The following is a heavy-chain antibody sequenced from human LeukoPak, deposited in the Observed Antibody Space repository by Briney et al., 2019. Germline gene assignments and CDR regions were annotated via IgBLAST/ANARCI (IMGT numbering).Heavy chain of an antibody. CDR2: INWSSGSL. V-gene: IGHV3-9*01. J-gene: IGHJ4*02. CDR1: GFTFDNYA. CDR3: AKGATYHSNLTTHFDY. D-gene: IGHD3-9*01. Sequence: PGGSLRLSCAASGFTFDNYAMHWVRQAPGKGLEWVSGINWSSGSLAYADSVRGRFTISRDNAKNSLYLQMNSLRDEDTALYYCAKGATYHSNLTTHFDYWGQGTLVTVSS.